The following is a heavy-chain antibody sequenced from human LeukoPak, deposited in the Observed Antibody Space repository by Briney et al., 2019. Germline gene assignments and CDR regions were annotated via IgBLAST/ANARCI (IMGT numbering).Heavy chain of an antibody. CDR2: ISSSTSTI. CDR1: GFTFSYYN. J-gene: IGHJ6*03. Sequence: GGSLRLSCAASGFTFSYYNMNWVRQAPGRGLEWVSYISSSTSTIHYVDSVKGRFTISRDNAKNSVYLQMNSLRADDTAVYYCARSTMTASYYYMDVWGKGTTVTVSS. D-gene: IGHD2-21*02. CDR3: ARSTMTASYYYMDV. V-gene: IGHV3-48*01.